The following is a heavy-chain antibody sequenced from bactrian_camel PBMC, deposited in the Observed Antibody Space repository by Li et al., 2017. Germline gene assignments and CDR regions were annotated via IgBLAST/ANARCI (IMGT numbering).Heavy chain of an antibody. V-gene: IGHV3S53*01. CDR3: AAGRNWIDRRWVCENKY. Sequence: HVQLVESGGGLVQAGGSLRLSCEGSGFSYSVYFFAWFRQAPGKEREGVAAIDSDGTIKYADSVKGRFTISQDNAKATLYLQMNSLKLEDTAMYYCAAGRNWIDRRWVCENKYWGQGTQVTVSS. J-gene: IGHJ4*01. CDR2: IDSDGTI. D-gene: IGHD3*01. CDR1: GFSYSVYF.